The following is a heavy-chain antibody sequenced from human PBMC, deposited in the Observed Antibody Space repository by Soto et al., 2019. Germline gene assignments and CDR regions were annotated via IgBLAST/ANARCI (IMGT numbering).Heavy chain of an antibody. J-gene: IGHJ4*02. CDR1: GFSFSTSS. CDR3: AKGGYTFAYE. V-gene: IGHV3-23*01. CDR2: ISLSASDT. D-gene: IGHD5-18*01. Sequence: EVQLLESGGDLVQPGGSLRLSCAASGFSFSTSSMAWVRQPPGKGLEWVSAISLSASDTLYADSVKGRFTISRDNSQNTLFLQMTSLRADDTAVYYCAKGGYTFAYEWGQGALVTVSS.